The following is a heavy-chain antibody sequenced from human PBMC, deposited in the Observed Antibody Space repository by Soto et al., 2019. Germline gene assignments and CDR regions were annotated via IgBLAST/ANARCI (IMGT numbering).Heavy chain of an antibody. D-gene: IGHD3-10*01. CDR1: GFTFSSYA. CDR3: ARDIGYYYGSGRTDYYYGMDV. CDR2: ISYDGSNK. J-gene: IGHJ6*02. V-gene: IGHV3-30-3*01. Sequence: GGSLRLSCAASGFTFSSYAMHWVRQAPGKGLEWVAVISYDGSNKYYADSVKGRFTISRDNSKNTLYLQMNSMRAKDTTVYYCARDIGYYYGSGRTDYYYGMDVWGQGTTVTVSS.